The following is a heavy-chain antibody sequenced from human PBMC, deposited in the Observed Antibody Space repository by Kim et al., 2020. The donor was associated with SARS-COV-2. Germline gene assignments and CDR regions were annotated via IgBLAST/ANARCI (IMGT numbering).Heavy chain of an antibody. CDR3: TRDHYCSGGSCFIWGFDY. J-gene: IGHJ4*02. Sequence: GGSLRLSCTASGFTFGDYAMSWVRQAPGRGLEWVGFIRSKAYGGTTEYAASVKDRFTISRDDSKSIAYLQMNSLQTEDTAVYYCTRDHYCSGGSCFIWGFDYWGQGTLVTVSS. D-gene: IGHD2-15*01. CDR1: GFTFGDYA. V-gene: IGHV3-49*04. CDR2: IRSKAYGGTT.